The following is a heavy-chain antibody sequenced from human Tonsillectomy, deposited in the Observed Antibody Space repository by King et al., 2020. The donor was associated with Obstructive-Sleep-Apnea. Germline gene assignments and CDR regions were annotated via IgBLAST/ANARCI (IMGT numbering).Heavy chain of an antibody. CDR3: AKSAGDYYYDTSGYYHNYWYFDL. CDR2: ISGSGGST. CDR1: GFTFRSYV. Sequence: VQLVESGGGLVQPGGSLRLSCAASGFTFRSYVMSWVRQAPGKGLEWVSAISGSGGSTYYAESVKGRFTISRDNSKNTLYLQMNSLRAEDTAVYYCAKSAGDYYYDTSGYYHNYWYFDLWGRGTLVTVSS. D-gene: IGHD3-22*01. V-gene: IGHV3-23*04. J-gene: IGHJ2*01.